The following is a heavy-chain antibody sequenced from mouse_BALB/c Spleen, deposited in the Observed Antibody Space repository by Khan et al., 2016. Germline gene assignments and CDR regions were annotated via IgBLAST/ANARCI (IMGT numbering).Heavy chain of an antibody. CDR2: INPDSSTI. D-gene: IGHD1-1*01. CDR3: ERLYYYGCVAY. CDR1: GFDFSRYW. V-gene: IGHV4-1*02. J-gene: IGHJ2*01. Sequence: EVELVESGGGLVQPGGSLKLSCAASGFDFSRYWMTWVRQAPGKGLEWIGEINPDSSTINYTPSLKDKFIISRDNAKNTLYLQMSKVRSEDTALDYCERLYYYGCVAYWGQGTTLTVSS.